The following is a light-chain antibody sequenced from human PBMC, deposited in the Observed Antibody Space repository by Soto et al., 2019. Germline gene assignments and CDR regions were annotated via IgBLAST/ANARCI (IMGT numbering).Light chain of an antibody. CDR2: GNS. J-gene: IGLJ3*02. V-gene: IGLV1-40*01. CDR3: QSYDSSLSGSV. CDR1: SSYIGAGYD. Sequence: QSVLTQPPSVSRAPGQRVTISCTGSSSYIGAGYDVHWYQQLPGTAPKLLIYGNSNRPSGVPDRFSGSKSGTSASLAITGLQAEDEAYYYCQSYDSSLSGSVFGGGTKLTFL.